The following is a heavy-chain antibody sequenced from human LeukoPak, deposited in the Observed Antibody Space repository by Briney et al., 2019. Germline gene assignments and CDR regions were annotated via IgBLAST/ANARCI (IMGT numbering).Heavy chain of an antibody. V-gene: IGHV3-21*01. D-gene: IGHD3-10*01. CDR1: GFTFSSYS. J-gene: IGHJ4*02. Sequence: PGGSLRLSCAASGFTFSSYSMNWVRQAPGKGLEWVSSISSSSSYIYYADSVKGRFTISRDNAKNSLYLQMNSLRAEDTAVYYCARDTYGSGSYYNGYFDYWGQGTLVTVSS. CDR2: ISSSSSYI. CDR3: ARDTYGSGSYYNGYFDY.